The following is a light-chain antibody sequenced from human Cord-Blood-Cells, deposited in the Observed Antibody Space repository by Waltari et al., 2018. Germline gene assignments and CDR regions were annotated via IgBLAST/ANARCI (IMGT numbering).Light chain of an antibody. Sequence: QSALTQPASVSGSPGQSITISCPGTSSDVGGDNYVSWYQQHPGKAPKLMIYEVSNRPSGVSNRFSGSKSGNTASLTISGLQAEDEADYYCSSYTSSSTYVFGTGTKVTVL. V-gene: IGLV2-14*01. J-gene: IGLJ1*01. CDR1: SSDVGGDNY. CDR2: EVS. CDR3: SSYTSSSTYV.